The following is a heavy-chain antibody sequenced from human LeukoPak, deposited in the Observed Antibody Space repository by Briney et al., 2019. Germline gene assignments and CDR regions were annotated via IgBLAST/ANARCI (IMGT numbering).Heavy chain of an antibody. CDR2: IYYSGST. D-gene: IGHD3-22*01. Sequence: SETLSLTCTVSGGSISSSSYYWGWIRQPPGKGLEWIGSIYYSGSTYYNPSLKSRVTISVDTSKNQFSLKLSSVTAADTAVYYCARPRRTYYYDSSGYYYLSAFDIWGQGTMVTVSS. CDR1: GGSISSSSYY. CDR3: ARPRRTYYYDSSGYYYLSAFDI. V-gene: IGHV4-39*01. J-gene: IGHJ3*02.